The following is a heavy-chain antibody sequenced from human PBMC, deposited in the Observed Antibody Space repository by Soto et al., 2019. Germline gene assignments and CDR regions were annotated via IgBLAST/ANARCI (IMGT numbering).Heavy chain of an antibody. V-gene: IGHV2-5*02. Sequence: QITLKESGPTLVKPTQTLTLTCTFSGFSLSTSGVGVGWIRQPPGKALEWLALIYWDDDKRYSPSLKSRLTITXXTXKXXVVLTMTNMDPVDTATYYCAHSGLYDDFWSGYLDYWGQGTLVTVSS. CDR3: AHSGLYDDFWSGYLDY. D-gene: IGHD3-3*01. J-gene: IGHJ4*02. CDR1: GFSLSTSGVG. CDR2: IYWDDDK.